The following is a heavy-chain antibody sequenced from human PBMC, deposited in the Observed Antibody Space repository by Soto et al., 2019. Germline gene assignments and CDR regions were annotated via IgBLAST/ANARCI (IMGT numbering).Heavy chain of an antibody. Sequence: QVQLVESGGGVVQPGRSLRLSCAASGFAFSGYGMHWVRQAPGKGLEWVTSIWHDGTNKYYAESVKGRFTISRDNSKNTLYLKMNSLRAEDTAVYYCARDLGGMDVWGQGATVTVS. CDR1: GFAFSGYG. D-gene: IGHD7-27*01. CDR3: ARDLGGMDV. V-gene: IGHV3-33*01. J-gene: IGHJ6*02. CDR2: IWHDGTNK.